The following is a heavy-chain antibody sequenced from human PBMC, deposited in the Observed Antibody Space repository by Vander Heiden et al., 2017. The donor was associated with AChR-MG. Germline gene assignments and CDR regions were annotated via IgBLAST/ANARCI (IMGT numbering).Heavy chain of an antibody. V-gene: IGHV4-38-2*01. J-gene: IGHJ4*02. CDR1: HSSISSTYY. CDR2: IAQSGTS. Sequence: QVPLQESGPGPVKPSEPLSLTCAVSHSSISSTYYGGWIRQPPGKGLEWIGSIAQSGTSYYNPSLKSRVTISVDSSKTHFSLKRSSGTAADTAFYYCARGSLTGVSRVYFDDWGQGTLVTVSS. CDR3: ARGSLTGVSRVYFDD. D-gene: IGHD3-3*01.